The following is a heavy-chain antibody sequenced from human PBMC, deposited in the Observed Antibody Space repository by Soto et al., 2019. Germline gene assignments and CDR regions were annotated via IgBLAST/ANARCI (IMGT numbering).Heavy chain of an antibody. CDR1: GFTVSSNY. CDR2: IYSGGST. J-gene: IGHJ3*02. D-gene: IGHD6-19*01. Sequence: GGSLRLSCAASGFTVSSNYMSWVRQAPGKGLEWVSVIYSGGSTYYADSVKGRFTISRDNSKNTLYLQMNSLRAEDTAVYYCARITVAGGSDAFDIWGQGTMVTVSS. CDR3: ARITVAGGSDAFDI. V-gene: IGHV3-66*01.